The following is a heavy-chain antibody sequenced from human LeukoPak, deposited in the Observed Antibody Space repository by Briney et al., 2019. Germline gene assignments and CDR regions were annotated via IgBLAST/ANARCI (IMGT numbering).Heavy chain of an antibody. CDR1: GGSFSGYY. J-gene: IGHJ6*03. D-gene: IGHD3-10*01. Sequence: SETLSLTCAVYGGSFSGYYWSWIRQPPGKGLEWIGEINHSGSTNYNPSLKSRVTISVDTSKNQFSLKLSSVTAADTAVYYCARLGPYGSGSFRPNYYFYYMDVWGKGTTVTISS. CDR3: ARLGPYGSGSFRPNYYFYYMDV. CDR2: INHSGST. V-gene: IGHV4-34*01.